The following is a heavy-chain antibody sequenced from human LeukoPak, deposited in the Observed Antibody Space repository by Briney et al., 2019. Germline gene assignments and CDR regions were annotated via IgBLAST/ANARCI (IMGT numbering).Heavy chain of an antibody. CDR1: GDSISPYF. CDR2: IYHSGST. D-gene: IGHD3-10*01. Sequence: SETLSLTCIVSGDSISPYFWSWIRQPPGKGLEWIGYIYHSGSTNYNPSLKSRVTISVDTSKNQFSLKLSSVTAADTAVYYCGAMVPHDAFDIWGQGTMVTVSS. J-gene: IGHJ3*02. V-gene: IGHV4-59*01. CDR3: GAMVPHDAFDI.